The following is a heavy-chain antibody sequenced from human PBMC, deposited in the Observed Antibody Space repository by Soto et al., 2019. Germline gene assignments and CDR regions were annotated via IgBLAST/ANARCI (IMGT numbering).Heavy chain of an antibody. Sequence: ASVKVSCKASGYTFTSYDINWVRQATGQGLEWMGWMNPNSGNTGYAQKFQGRVTMTRNTSISTAYMELSSLRSEDTAVYYCARVACGSSTSCYKYYYMDVWGKGTTVTVSS. CDR3: ARVACGSSTSCYKYYYMDV. J-gene: IGHJ6*03. CDR1: GYTFTSYD. V-gene: IGHV1-8*01. CDR2: MNPNSGNT. D-gene: IGHD2-2*02.